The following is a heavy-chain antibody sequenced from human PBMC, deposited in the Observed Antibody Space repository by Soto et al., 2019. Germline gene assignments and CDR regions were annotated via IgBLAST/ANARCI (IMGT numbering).Heavy chain of an antibody. V-gene: IGHV3-7*05. CDR2: IKEDGSVK. CDR1: GFTFSSYW. J-gene: IGHJ4*02. Sequence: EVQLVKSGGGLVQPGGSLRLSCAASGFTFSSYWMSWVRQAPGKGLEWVAIIKEDGSVKYYVDSVKGRFTISRDNARNSLYLQMNSLRAEDTAVYYCATPKRGSSFDNWGQGTLVTVSS. D-gene: IGHD3-10*01. CDR3: ATPKRGSSFDN.